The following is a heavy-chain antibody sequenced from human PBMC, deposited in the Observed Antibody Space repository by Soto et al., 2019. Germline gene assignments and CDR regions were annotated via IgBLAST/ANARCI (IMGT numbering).Heavy chain of an antibody. Sequence: QLQLQESGPGLVKPSETLSLTCTVSGGSISSSSYYWGWIRQPPGKGLEWIGSIYYSGSTYYNPSLKSRVTISVDTSKNQFSLKLSSVTAADTAVYHCARRYCSGGSCSEYFQHWGQGTLVTVSS. V-gene: IGHV4-39*01. CDR1: GGSISSSSYY. CDR2: IYYSGST. J-gene: IGHJ1*01. CDR3: ARRYCSGGSCSEYFQH. D-gene: IGHD2-15*01.